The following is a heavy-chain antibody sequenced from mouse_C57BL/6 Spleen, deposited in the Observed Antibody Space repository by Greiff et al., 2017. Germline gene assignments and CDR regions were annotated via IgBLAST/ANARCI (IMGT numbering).Heavy chain of an antibody. D-gene: IGHD2-1*01. V-gene: IGHV1-82*01. CDR1: GYAFSSSW. CDR2: IYPGDGDT. CDR3: ARTGGNPWFAY. J-gene: IGHJ3*01. Sequence: VKLMESGPELVKPGASVKISCKASGYAFSSSWMNWVKQRPGKGLEWIGRIYPGDGDTNYNGKFKGKATLTADKSSSTAYMQLSSLTSEDSAVYFCARTGGNPWFAYWGQGTLVTVSA.